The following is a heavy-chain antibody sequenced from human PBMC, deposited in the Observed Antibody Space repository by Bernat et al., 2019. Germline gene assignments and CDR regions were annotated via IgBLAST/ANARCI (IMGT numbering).Heavy chain of an antibody. V-gene: IGHV3-74*02. CDR3: ARQRGYYYDSSGSDY. Sequence: EVQLVESGGGLVQPGGSLRLSCAASGFTFRSYWMHWVRQAPGKGLVWVSRINSDGSSTSYADSVKGRFTISRDNAKNTLYLQMNSLRAEDTAVYYCARQRGYYYDSSGSDYWGQGTLVTVSS. D-gene: IGHD3-22*01. CDR2: INSDGSST. J-gene: IGHJ4*02. CDR1: GFTFRSYW.